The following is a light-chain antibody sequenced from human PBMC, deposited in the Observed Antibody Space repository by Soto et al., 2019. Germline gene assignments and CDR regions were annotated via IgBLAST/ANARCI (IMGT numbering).Light chain of an antibody. Sequence: EIVLTQSPGTLSLSPGERATLSCRASQTVAKNYLAWYQQKPGQAPRLLTHAPSNRATGIPDRFSGSGSGTDFTLTISRLEPEDFAVYYCHQYASSPQTFGQGTKVEIK. J-gene: IGKJ1*01. CDR2: APS. CDR1: QTVAKNY. CDR3: HQYASSPQT. V-gene: IGKV3-20*01.